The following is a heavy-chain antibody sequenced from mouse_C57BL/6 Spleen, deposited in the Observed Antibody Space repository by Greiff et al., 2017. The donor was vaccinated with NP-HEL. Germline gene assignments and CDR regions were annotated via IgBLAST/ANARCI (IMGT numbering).Heavy chain of an antibody. CDR2: IYPGDGDT. CDR3: ARGDYGSTLFAY. V-gene: IGHV1-82*01. Sequence: QVQLKQSGPELVKPGASVKISCKASGYAFSSSWMNWVKQRPGKGLEWIGRIYPGDGDTNYNGKFKGKATLTADKSSSTAYMQLSSLTSEDSAVYFCARGDYGSTLFAYWGQGTLVTVSA. CDR1: GYAFSSSW. J-gene: IGHJ3*01. D-gene: IGHD1-1*01.